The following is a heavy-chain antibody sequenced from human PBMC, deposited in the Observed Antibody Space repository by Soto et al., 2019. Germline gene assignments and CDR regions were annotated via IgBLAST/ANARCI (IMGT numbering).Heavy chain of an antibody. CDR2: ISAYNGNT. V-gene: IGHV1-18*01. Sequence: GASVKVSCKASGYTFTSYGISWVRQAPGQGLEWMGWISAYNGNTNYAQKLQGRVTMTTDTSTSTAYMELRSLRSDDTAVYYCATQAARRVGIYYYYGMDVWGQGTTVTVS. D-gene: IGHD6-6*01. CDR1: GYTFTSYG. CDR3: ATQAARRVGIYYYYGMDV. J-gene: IGHJ6*02.